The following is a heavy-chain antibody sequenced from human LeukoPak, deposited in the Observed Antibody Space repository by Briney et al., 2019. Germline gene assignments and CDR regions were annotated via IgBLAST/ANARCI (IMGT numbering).Heavy chain of an antibody. CDR1: GFTFSSYW. CDR2: IKQDGSEK. D-gene: IGHD2-2*02. Sequence: GGSLSLSCAASGFTFSSYWMSWVRQAPGKGLEWVANIKQDGSEKYYVDSVKGRFTISRDNAKNSLYLQMNSLRAEDTAVYYCARDDVGYCSSTSCYTSPDYWGQGTLVTVSS. J-gene: IGHJ4*02. CDR3: ARDDVGYCSSTSCYTSPDY. V-gene: IGHV3-7*01.